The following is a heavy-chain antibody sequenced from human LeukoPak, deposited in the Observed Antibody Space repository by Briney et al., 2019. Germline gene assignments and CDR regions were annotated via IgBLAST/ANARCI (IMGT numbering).Heavy chain of an antibody. Sequence: GRSLRLSCAASGFTFSSYGMHWVRQAPGKGLEWVAVISYDGSNKYYADSVKGRFTISRDNSKNTLYLQMNSLRAEDTAVYYCAKSSHGDGSFDYWGQGTLVTVSS. J-gene: IGHJ4*02. CDR2: ISYDGSNK. CDR3: AKSSHGDGSFDY. CDR1: GFTFSSYG. V-gene: IGHV3-30*18. D-gene: IGHD5-24*01.